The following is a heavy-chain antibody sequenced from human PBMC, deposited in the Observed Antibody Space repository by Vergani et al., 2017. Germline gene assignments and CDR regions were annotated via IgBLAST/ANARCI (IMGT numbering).Heavy chain of an antibody. CDR3: ARGRDGYNSLGYXFDY. D-gene: IGHD5-24*01. CDR2: INPSGGST. Sequence: QVQLVQSGAEVKKPGASVKVSCKASGYTFTSYYMHWVRQAPGQGLEWMGIINPSGGSTSYAQKFQGRVTMTRDTSTSTVYMELSSLRSEDTAVYYCARGRDGYNSLGYXFDYWGQGTLVTVSS. V-gene: IGHV1-46*01. CDR1: GYTFTSYY. J-gene: IGHJ4*02.